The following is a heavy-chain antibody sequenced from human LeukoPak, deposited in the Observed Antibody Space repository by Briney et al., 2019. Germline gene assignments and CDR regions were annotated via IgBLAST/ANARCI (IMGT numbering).Heavy chain of an antibody. J-gene: IGHJ4*02. Sequence: PSETLSVTCAVYGGSFSGYYWSWIRQPPGKGLEWIGEINHSGSTNYNPSLKSRVTISVDTSKNQFSLKLSSVTAADTAVYYCARGSRRAFVYWGQGTLVTVSS. CDR2: INHSGST. D-gene: IGHD1-26*01. CDR3: ARGSRRAFVY. V-gene: IGHV4-34*01. CDR1: GGSFSGYY.